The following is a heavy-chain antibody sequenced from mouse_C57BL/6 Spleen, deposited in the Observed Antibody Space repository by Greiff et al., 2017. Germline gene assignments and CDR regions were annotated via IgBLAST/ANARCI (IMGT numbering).Heavy chain of an antibody. CDR3: ARQGDYDGWYFDV. D-gene: IGHD2-4*01. J-gene: IGHJ1*03. CDR1: GFTFSSYG. V-gene: IGHV5-6*02. Sequence: EVKLVESGGDLVKPGGSLKLSCAASGFTFSSYGLSWVRQTPDKRLEWVATISSGGSYTYYPDSVKGRFTISRDNAKNTLYLQMSRLKSEDTAMYYCARQGDYDGWYFDVWGTGTTVTVSS. CDR2: ISSGGSYT.